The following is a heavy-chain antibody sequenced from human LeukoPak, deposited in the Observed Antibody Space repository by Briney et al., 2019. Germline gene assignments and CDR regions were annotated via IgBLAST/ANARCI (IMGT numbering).Heavy chain of an antibody. CDR3: ARDPSDWFDP. J-gene: IGHJ5*02. Sequence: PSETLSLTCAVYGGSFSGYYWSWIRQPPGKGLEWIGEINHSGSTNYNPSLKSRVTISVDTSKNQFSLQLNSVTPEDTAVYYCARDPSDWFDPWGQGTLVIVSS. CDR1: GGSFSGYY. CDR2: INHSGST. V-gene: IGHV4-34*01.